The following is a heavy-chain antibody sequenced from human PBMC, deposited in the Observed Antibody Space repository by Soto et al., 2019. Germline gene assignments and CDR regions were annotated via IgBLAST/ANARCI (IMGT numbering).Heavy chain of an antibody. J-gene: IGHJ4*02. CDR2: ISYDGSNK. D-gene: IGHD3-9*01. CDR1: GFTVSSYG. Sequence: GSLRLSCAASGFTVSSYGMHWVRQAPGKGLEWVAVISYDGSNKYYADSVKGRFTISRDNSKNTLYLQMNSLRAEDTAVYYCAKDQPYYDILTGTGEIDYWGQGTLVTVSS. V-gene: IGHV3-30*18. CDR3: AKDQPYYDILTGTGEIDY.